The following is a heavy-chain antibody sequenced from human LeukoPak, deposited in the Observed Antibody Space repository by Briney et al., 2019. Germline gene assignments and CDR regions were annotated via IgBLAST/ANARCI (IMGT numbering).Heavy chain of an antibody. D-gene: IGHD3-10*01. CDR1: GGTFSSYA. J-gene: IGHJ6*02. CDR3: ATDKNYYGSGSATYYYYGMDV. Sequence: RASVKVSCKASGGTFSSYAISWVRQAPGQGPEWMGGIIPIFGTANYAQKFQGRVTMTEDTSTDTAYMELSSLRSEDTAVYYCATDKNYYGSGSATYYYYGMDVWGQGTTVTVSS. V-gene: IGHV1-69*06. CDR2: IIPIFGTA.